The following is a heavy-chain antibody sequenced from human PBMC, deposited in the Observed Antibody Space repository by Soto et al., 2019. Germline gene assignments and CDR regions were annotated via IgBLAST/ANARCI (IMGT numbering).Heavy chain of an antibody. J-gene: IGHJ4*02. CDR1: GFTFSSYT. D-gene: IGHD4-17*01. CDR3: ARGFSTVTAV. CDR2: ISGSGGAT. V-gene: IGHV3-23*01. Sequence: EVQLLESGGGLVQPGGSLRLSCAASGFTFSSYTMTWVRQAPGKGLEWVSGISGSGGATYYADSVKGRFTISRDNSKNTVYMKMNSMRAYDTAVYYCARGFSTVTAVGGQGTLVTVSS.